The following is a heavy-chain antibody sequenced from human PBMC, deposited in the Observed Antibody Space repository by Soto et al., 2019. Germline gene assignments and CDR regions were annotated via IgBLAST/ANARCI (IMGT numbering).Heavy chain of an antibody. CDR1: CGSISSGGYY. D-gene: IGHD3-22*01. J-gene: IGHJ4*02. Sequence: PSETLSLTCTVSCGSISSGGYYWSWIRQHPGKGLEWIGYIYYSGSTYYNPSLKSRVTISVDTSKNQFSLKLSSVTAADTAVYYCARQLDSSGPYYFDYWGQGTLVTVSS. V-gene: IGHV4-31*03. CDR2: IYYSGST. CDR3: ARQLDSSGPYYFDY.